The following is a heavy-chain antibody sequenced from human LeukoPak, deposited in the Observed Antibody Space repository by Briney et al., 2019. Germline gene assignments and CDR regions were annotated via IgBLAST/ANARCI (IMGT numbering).Heavy chain of an antibody. J-gene: IGHJ5*02. V-gene: IGHV4-34*01. Sequence: SETLSLTCTVSGGSISSYYWSWIRQPPGKGLEWIGEINHSGSTNYNPSLKSRVTISVDTSKNQFSLKLSSVTAADTAVYYCARASRGIAAAPRWFDPWGQGTLVTVSS. CDR3: ARASRGIAAAPRWFDP. CDR1: GGSISSYY. CDR2: INHSGST. D-gene: IGHD6-13*01.